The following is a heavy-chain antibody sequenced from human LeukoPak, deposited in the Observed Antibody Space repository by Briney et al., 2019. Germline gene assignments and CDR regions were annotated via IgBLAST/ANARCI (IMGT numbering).Heavy chain of an antibody. V-gene: IGHV1-69*05. CDR3: ARETRGPGAFSI. CDR2: IIPIFGTA. CDR1: GGTFSSYA. Sequence: SVKLSCKASGGTFSSYAISWVRQAPGQGLEWMGGIIPIFGTANYAQKFQGRVTITTDESTSTAYMELSSLRSEDTAVYYCARETRGPGAFSIWGQGTMVTVSS. D-gene: IGHD4/OR15-4a*01. J-gene: IGHJ3*02.